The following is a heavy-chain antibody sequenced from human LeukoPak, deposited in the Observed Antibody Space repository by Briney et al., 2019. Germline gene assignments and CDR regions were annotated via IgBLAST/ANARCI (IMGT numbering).Heavy chain of an antibody. CDR1: GFTFSSHA. CDR2: ISDNSDTI. CDR3: ARDPPWFDP. Sequence: GGSLRLSCAASGFTFSSHAMSWVRQAPGKGLEWVSSISDNSDTIFYTDSVKGRFTISRDNSRNTLYLQMDSLRAEDTAIYYCARDPPWFDPWGQGTLVAVSS. J-gene: IGHJ5*02. V-gene: IGHV3-23*01.